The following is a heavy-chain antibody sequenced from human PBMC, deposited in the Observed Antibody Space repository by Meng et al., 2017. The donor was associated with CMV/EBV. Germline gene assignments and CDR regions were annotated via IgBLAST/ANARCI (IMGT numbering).Heavy chain of an antibody. V-gene: IGHV3-21*01. D-gene: IGHD4-17*01. CDR1: GFTFDRYT. J-gene: IGHJ4*02. Sequence: GGSLRLSCAASGFTFDRYTMAWVRQAPGKGLEWVSSISSTGTFIHYADSVEGRFTIARDNTKTSLYLQMDTLGAEDTAVYYCAGVAYDYGDRHFAYWGQGALVTVSS. CDR2: ISSTGTFI. CDR3: AGVAYDYGDRHFAY.